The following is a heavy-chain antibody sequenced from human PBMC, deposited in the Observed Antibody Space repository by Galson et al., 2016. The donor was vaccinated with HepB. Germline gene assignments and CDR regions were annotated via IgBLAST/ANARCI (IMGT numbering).Heavy chain of an antibody. D-gene: IGHD6-13*01. CDR3: ARRGSKEKGYFDL. CDR1: GDSVSGNSVT. Sequence: CAISGDSVSGNSVTWNWIRQSPSRGLEWLGRTCYRSKWYNDYAVSVKSRMTINPDTSKNQFSLQLNSVTPEDTAVYYCARRGSKEKGYFDLWGRGTLVTVSS. CDR2: TCYRSKWYN. J-gene: IGHJ2*01. V-gene: IGHV6-1*01.